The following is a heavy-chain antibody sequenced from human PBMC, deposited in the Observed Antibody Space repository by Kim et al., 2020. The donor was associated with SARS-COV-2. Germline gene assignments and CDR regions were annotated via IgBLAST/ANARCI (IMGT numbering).Heavy chain of an antibody. D-gene: IGHD3-16*02. J-gene: IGHJ6*02. CDR1: GGSFSGYY. CDR3: ARVLRLVGGGINYGMDV. Sequence: SETLSLTCAVYGGSFSGYYWSWIRQPPGKGLEWIGEINHSGSTNYNPSLKSRVTISVDTSKNQFSLKLSSVTAADTAVDYCARVLRLVGGGINYGMDVWGRGKTVTVS. CDR2: INHSGST. V-gene: IGHV4-34*01.